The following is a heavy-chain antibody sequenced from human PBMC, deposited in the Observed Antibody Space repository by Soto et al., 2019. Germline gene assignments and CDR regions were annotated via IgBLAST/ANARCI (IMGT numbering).Heavy chain of an antibody. CDR2: ISYDGSNK. CDR1: GFTFSSYG. CDR3: AKAEMIVVARPADH. Sequence: GGSLRLSCAASGFTFSSYGMHWVRQAPGKGLEWVAVISYDGSNKYYADSVKGRFTISRDNSKNTLYLQMNSLRAEDTAVYYCAKAEMIVVARPADHWGQGTLVTVSS. D-gene: IGHD3-22*01. V-gene: IGHV3-30*18. J-gene: IGHJ4*02.